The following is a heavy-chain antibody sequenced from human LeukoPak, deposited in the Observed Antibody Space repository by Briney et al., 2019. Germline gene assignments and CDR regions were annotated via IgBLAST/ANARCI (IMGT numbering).Heavy chain of an antibody. CDR1: GFTFISYA. V-gene: IGHV3-23*01. CDR3: ARETDRAFDS. J-gene: IGHJ4*02. Sequence: GGSLRLSCVGSGFTFISYAMSWVRQAPGKGLEWVSIISGRGDTTYYADSVKGRFTISRDNSKNTLYLQMNSLRAEDTAVYYCARETDRAFDSWGQGTLVSVSS. CDR2: ISGRGDTT.